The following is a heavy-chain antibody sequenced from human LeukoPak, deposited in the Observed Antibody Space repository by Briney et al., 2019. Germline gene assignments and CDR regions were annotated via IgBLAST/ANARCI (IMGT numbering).Heavy chain of an antibody. D-gene: IGHD2-21*02. CDR1: GFTFSSYA. CDR2: ISGSGGST. CDR3: AKVRHIVVVTAIPLGAFDI. J-gene: IGHJ3*02. Sequence: GGSLRLSRAASGFTFSSYAMSWVRQAPGKGLEWVSAISGSGGSTYYADSVKGRFTISRDNSKNTLYLQMNSLRAEDTAVYYCAKVRHIVVVTAIPLGAFDIWGQGTMVTVSS. V-gene: IGHV3-23*01.